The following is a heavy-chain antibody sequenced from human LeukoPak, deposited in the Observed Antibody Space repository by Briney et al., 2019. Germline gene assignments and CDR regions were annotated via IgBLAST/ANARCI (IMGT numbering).Heavy chain of an antibody. CDR1: GFTFSSYA. D-gene: IGHD3-22*01. CDR2: ISGSGGST. Sequence: GGSLRLSCAASGFTFSSYAMSWVRQAPGKGLEWGSAISGSGGSTYYADSVKGRFTISRDNSKNTLYLQMNSLRAEDTAVYYCAKDFREDTYYYDSSGYYLYDYWGQGTLVTVSS. V-gene: IGHV3-23*01. CDR3: AKDFREDTYYYDSSGYYLYDY. J-gene: IGHJ4*02.